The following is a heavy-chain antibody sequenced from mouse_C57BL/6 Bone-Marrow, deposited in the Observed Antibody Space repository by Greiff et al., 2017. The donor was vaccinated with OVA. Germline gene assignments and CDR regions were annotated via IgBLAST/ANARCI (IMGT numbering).Heavy chain of an antibody. D-gene: IGHD1-1*01. CDR1: GYAFSSSW. V-gene: IGHV1-82*01. Sequence: QVQLQQSGPELVKPGASVKISCKASGYAFSSSWLNWVKQRPGKGLEWIGRIYPGDGDTNYNGKFKGKATLTADKSSSTAYMQLSSLTSEDSAVYFCARNTVVAPDYWGQGTTLTVSS. J-gene: IGHJ2*01. CDR3: ARNTVVAPDY. CDR2: IYPGDGDT.